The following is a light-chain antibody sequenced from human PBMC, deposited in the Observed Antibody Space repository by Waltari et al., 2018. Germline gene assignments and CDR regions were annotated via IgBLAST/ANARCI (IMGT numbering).Light chain of an antibody. CDR3: TARDSSCNHLV. V-gene: IGLV3-19*01. CDR2: GKN. CDR1: SHRSYY. Sequence: SSELTQDPAVSVALGQTVRITCQGDSHRSYYASWYQQNPGQTPVLVIYGKNNRPSGIPDRFSGSSSGNTASLTITGAQEEDEADYYCTARDSSCNHLVFGGGTKPTVL. J-gene: IGLJ2*01.